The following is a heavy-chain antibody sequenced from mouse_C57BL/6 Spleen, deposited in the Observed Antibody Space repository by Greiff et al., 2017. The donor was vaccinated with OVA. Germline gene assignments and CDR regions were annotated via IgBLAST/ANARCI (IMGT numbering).Heavy chain of an antibody. CDR1: GYSFTGYY. CDR2: INPSTGGT. D-gene: IGHD1-1*01. J-gene: IGHJ2*01. Sequence: VQLQQSGPELVKPGASVKISCKASGYSFTGYYMNWVKQSPEKSLEWIGEINPSTGGTTYNQKFKAKATLTVDKSSSTAYMQLKSLTSEDSAVYYCARGVITTVVFDYWGQGTTLTVSS. CDR3: ARGVITTVVFDY. V-gene: IGHV1-42*01.